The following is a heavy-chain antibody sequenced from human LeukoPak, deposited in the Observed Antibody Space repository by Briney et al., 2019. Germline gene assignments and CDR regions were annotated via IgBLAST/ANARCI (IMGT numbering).Heavy chain of an antibody. CDR3: ARGYDYGDYVGDFDY. J-gene: IGHJ4*02. D-gene: IGHD4-17*01. CDR2: ITTYNGNT. Sequence: ASVKVSCKASGYTFTSYPISWVRQAPGQGLEWMGWITTYNGNTKYAQKLQGRVTMTTDTSTSTVYTDLRGLRSDDTAVYYCARGYDYGDYVGDFDYWGQGTLVTVSS. CDR1: GYTFTSYP. V-gene: IGHV1-18*01.